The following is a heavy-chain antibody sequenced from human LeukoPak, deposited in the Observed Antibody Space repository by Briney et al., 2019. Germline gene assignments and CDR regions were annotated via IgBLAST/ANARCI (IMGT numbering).Heavy chain of an antibody. V-gene: IGHV4-59*01. CDR1: GRFSSSDY. J-gene: IGHJ4*02. CDR2: IYNSGST. Sequence: SSETLSLTCSVSGRFSSSDYWNWIRQPPGKGLEWIGYIYNSGSTNYNPSLKSRVTISVDTSKNQFSLKLSSVTAADTAVYYCARFRQGFDYWGQGTLVTVSS. CDR3: ARFRQGFDY.